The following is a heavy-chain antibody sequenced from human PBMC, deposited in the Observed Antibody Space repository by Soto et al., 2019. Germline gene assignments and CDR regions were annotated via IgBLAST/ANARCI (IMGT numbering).Heavy chain of an antibody. CDR2: INAGNGNT. D-gene: IGHD6-13*01. J-gene: IGHJ4*02. Sequence: ASVKVSCKASGYTFTSYAMHWVRQAPGQRLEWMGWINAGNGNTKYSQKFQGRVTITRDTSASTAYMELSSLRSEDTAVYYCARSSSSWVVGGDYWGQGTLVTSPQ. V-gene: IGHV1-3*01. CDR3: ARSSSSWVVGGDY. CDR1: GYTFTSYA.